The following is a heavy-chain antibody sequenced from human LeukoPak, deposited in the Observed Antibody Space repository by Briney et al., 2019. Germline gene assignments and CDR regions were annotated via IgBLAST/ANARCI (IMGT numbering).Heavy chain of an antibody. CDR2: INPNSGGI. CDR3: AGADGDYGGNYGC. CDR1: GYTFTGYY. D-gene: IGHD4-23*01. V-gene: IGHV1-2*02. Sequence: ASVKVSCKASGYTFTGYYMHWVRQAPGRGPEWMGWINPNSGGINYAQKFQGRVTMTRDTSISTAYMELSRLRSDDTAVYYCAGADGDYGGNYGCWGQGTLVTVSS. J-gene: IGHJ4*02.